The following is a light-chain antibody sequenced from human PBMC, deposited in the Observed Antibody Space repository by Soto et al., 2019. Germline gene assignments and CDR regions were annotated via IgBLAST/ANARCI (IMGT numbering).Light chain of an antibody. Sequence: HSVLTQPPSAYGSPGQAVTISCAGTSSDVGGYNYVSWYQQHPGKVPKLMIYEVSERPSGVPDRLSGSKSGNTAFLTVSGLQAEDEADYYCLSYADTAYVFGTATKVTV. V-gene: IGLV2-8*01. CDR1: SSDVGGYNY. CDR2: EVS. CDR3: LSYADTAYV. J-gene: IGLJ1*01.